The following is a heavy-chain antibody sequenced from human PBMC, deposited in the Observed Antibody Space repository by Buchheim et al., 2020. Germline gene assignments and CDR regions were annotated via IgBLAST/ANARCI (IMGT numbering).Heavy chain of an antibody. J-gene: IGHJ4*02. CDR2: ILRSGGT. D-gene: IGHD2/OR15-2a*01. V-gene: IGHV4-4*02. Sequence: QVFLQESGPGVVQPSATLSLTCDVSGATTNTHWWSWVRQPPGKGLEWIGEILRSGGTNYNPSLKSRVTLSMDRSRNRFSLKLISVTAADTAVYYCARNADFCLDYWGQGAL. CDR3: ARNADFCLDY. CDR1: GATTNTHW.